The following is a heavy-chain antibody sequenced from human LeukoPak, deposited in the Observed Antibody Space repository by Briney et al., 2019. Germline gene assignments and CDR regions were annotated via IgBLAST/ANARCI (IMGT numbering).Heavy chain of an antibody. CDR1: GGSISSGGYS. J-gene: IGHJ5*02. Sequence: PSETLSLTCAVSGGSISSGGYSWGWIRQPPGEGLEWIGYIYHSGSTYYNPSLKSRVTISVDRSKNQFSLKLSSVTAADTAVYYCARSTTPNGRYNWNDAVNWFDPWGQGTLVTVSS. CDR2: IYHSGST. D-gene: IGHD1-20*01. CDR3: ARSTTPNGRYNWNDAVNWFDP. V-gene: IGHV4-30-2*01.